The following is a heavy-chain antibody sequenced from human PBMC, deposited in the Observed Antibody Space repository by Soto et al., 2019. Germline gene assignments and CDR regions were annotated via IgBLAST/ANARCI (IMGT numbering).Heavy chain of an antibody. Sequence: QVQLVESGGSVVQPGRSLRLSCAASGLTFSSYTLHWVRQAPGKGLEWVALISYDGSNKYYADSVKGRFTISRDNSKNTLYLQMNSLRPEDTALFYCARGPYDFWSGYIADAFDVWGQGTMVTVSS. D-gene: IGHD3-3*01. CDR1: GLTFSSYT. V-gene: IGHV3-30-3*01. J-gene: IGHJ3*01. CDR3: ARGPYDFWSGYIADAFDV. CDR2: ISYDGSNK.